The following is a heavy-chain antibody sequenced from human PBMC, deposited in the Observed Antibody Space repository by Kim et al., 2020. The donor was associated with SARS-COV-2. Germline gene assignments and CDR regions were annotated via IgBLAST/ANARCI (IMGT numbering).Heavy chain of an antibody. J-gene: IGHJ4*02. V-gene: IGHV3-7*04. D-gene: IGHD3-10*01. CDR3: AREVRGVTTLYYFDY. Sequence: DAVKGRYTSSRDNAKNSLYLQMNSLGAEDTAVYYCAREVRGVTTLYYFDYWGQGTLVTVSS.